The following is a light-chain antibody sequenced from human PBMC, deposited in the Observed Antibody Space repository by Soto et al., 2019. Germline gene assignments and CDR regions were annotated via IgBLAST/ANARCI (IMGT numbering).Light chain of an antibody. CDR3: AAWDDSLSAVV. Sequence: QSVLTQPPSASGTPGQRVTISCSGSSSNIGSNYVYWYQQFPVSAPKLLIYRNDQPPSGVPDRFSGSKSGTTASLAISGPRSEYEADYYCAAWDDSLSAVVFGGGTKLTVL. J-gene: IGLJ2*01. V-gene: IGLV1-47*01. CDR2: RND. CDR1: SSNIGSNY.